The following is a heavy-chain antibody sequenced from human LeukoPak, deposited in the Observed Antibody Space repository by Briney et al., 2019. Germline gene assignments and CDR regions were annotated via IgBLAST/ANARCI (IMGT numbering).Heavy chain of an antibody. Sequence: PGGSLRLSCEASGFTLSIYWMTWVRQAPGKGLEWVANIKQDGSEKYYVDSMKGRITISRDNAKNSLYLQMSSLRAEDTAVYYCVRDGGYSGYEYWGQGTLVTVSS. V-gene: IGHV3-7*04. J-gene: IGHJ4*02. D-gene: IGHD5-12*01. CDR1: GFTLSIYW. CDR2: IKQDGSEK. CDR3: VRDGGYSGYEY.